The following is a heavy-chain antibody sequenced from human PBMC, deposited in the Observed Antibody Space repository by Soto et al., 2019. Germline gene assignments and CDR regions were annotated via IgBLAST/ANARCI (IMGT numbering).Heavy chain of an antibody. J-gene: IGHJ4*02. CDR2: AHHSGRT. V-gene: IGHV4-4*02. CDR3: ARSEATALDY. CDR1: W. Sequence: WWNWVRQPPGKGLEWIGEAHHSGRTNYNPPLKSRVTISVDRSQNRFSLKLSSVTAADTAVYYCARSEATALDYWGQGTLVTVSS.